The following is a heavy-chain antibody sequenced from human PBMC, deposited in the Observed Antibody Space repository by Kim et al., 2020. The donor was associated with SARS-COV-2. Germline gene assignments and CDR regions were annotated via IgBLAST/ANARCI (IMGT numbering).Heavy chain of an antibody. D-gene: IGHD3-3*01. CDR3: ARSIYSSLRGMDV. V-gene: IGHV1-69*01. J-gene: IGHJ6*02. Sequence: YAQKFQGRGTITADESTSTAYMELSSLRSEDTAVYYCARSIYSSLRGMDVWGQGTTVTVSS.